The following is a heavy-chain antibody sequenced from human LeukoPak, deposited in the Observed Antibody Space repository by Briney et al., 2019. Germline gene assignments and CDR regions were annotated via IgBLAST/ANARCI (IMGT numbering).Heavy chain of an antibody. V-gene: IGHV3-21*01. Sequence: PGGSLRLSCAASGFSLSFYGVSWVRQAPGKGLEWVSSISSTSSYINYADSVKGRFTISRDNAKNSLSLQMNSLRAEDTALYYCVREGTSAASPPSDIWGQGTMVTVSS. CDR1: GFSLSFYG. J-gene: IGHJ3*02. CDR2: ISSTSSYI. D-gene: IGHD6-13*01. CDR3: VREGTSAASPPSDI.